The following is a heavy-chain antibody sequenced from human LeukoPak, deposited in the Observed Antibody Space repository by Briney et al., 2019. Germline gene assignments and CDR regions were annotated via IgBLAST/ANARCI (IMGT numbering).Heavy chain of an antibody. CDR3: AKDNGDYGDYELSS. CDR1: GFTFSSYA. D-gene: IGHD4-17*01. CDR2: ISGSGGST. J-gene: IGHJ4*02. Sequence: GGSLRLSCAASGFTFSSYAMSWVRQAPGKGLEWVSAISGSGGSTYYADSVKGRFTISRDNSKNTLYLQMNSLRAEDTAVYYCAKDNGDYGDYELSSWGQGTLVTVSS. V-gene: IGHV3-23*01.